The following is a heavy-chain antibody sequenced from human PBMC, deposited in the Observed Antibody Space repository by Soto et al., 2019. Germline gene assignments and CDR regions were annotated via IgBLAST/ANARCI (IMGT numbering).Heavy chain of an antibody. CDR3: ARMSAADIYYYYYYYMDV. Sequence: ASVKVSCKASGYTFTSYGISWVRQAPGQGLEWMGWISAYNGNTNYAQKLQGRVTMTTDTSTSTAYMELRSLRSDDTAVYYCARMSAADIYYYYYYYMDVWGKGTTVTVSS. CDR2: ISAYNGNT. D-gene: IGHD6-25*01. J-gene: IGHJ6*03. CDR1: GYTFTSYG. V-gene: IGHV1-18*01.